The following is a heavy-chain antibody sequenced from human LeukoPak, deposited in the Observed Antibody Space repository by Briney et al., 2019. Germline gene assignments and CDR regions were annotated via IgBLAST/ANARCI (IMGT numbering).Heavy chain of an antibody. V-gene: IGHV4-30-2*01. D-gene: IGHD6-19*01. CDR3: AGGAVAGKNYYYGMDV. J-gene: IGHJ6*02. CDR1: GGSISSGGYS. CDR2: IYHSGST. Sequence: SQTLSLTCAVSGGSISSGGYSWSWIRQPPGKGLEWIGYIYHSGSTYYNPSLESRVTISVDRSKNQFSLKLSSATAADTAVYYCAGGAVAGKNYYYGMDVWGQGTTVTVSS.